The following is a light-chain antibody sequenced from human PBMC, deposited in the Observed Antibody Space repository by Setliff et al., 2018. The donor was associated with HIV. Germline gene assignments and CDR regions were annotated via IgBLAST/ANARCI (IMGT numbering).Light chain of an antibody. J-gene: IGLJ1*01. CDR3: AAWDDSLNGPDYV. Sequence: QSVLTQPPSASGIPGQRVTISCSGSSSNIGTNTVTWYQQFPGTAPTLLIYNDNQRPSGVPDRFSGSKSGTSASLAISGLQSEDEAHYYCAAWDDSLNGPDYVFGTGTKVPS. CDR2: NDN. V-gene: IGLV1-44*01. CDR1: SSNIGTNT.